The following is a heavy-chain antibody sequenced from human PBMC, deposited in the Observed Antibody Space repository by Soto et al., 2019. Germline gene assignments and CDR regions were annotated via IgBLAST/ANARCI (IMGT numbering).Heavy chain of an antibody. CDR3: ARDGRIGVVTAFAY. J-gene: IGHJ4*02. D-gene: IGHD2-21*02. Sequence: DSVKGRFTISRDNAKNSLYLQMNSLRAEDTAVYYCARDGRIGVVTAFAYWGQGTLVTVSS. V-gene: IGHV3-7*01.